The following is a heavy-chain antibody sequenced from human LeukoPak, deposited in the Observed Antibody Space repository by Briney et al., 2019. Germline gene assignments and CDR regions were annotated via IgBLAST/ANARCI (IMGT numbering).Heavy chain of an antibody. CDR2: ISGSGGST. J-gene: IGHJ4*02. CDR3: AKDPGRTGTTYRFDY. Sequence: GSLRLSCAASGFTFSSYAMNWVRQAPGKGLEWVSSISGSGGSTYYADSVTGRFTISRDNSKNTLYLQMISLRAEDTAVYYCAKDPGRTGTTYRFDYWGQGTLVTVSS. V-gene: IGHV3-23*01. CDR1: GFTFSSYA. D-gene: IGHD1-1*01.